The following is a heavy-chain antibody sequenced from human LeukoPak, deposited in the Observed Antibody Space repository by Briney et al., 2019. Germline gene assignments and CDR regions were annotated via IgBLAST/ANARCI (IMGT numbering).Heavy chain of an antibody. J-gene: IGHJ1*01. CDR3: ARGEYYYDSSGYYYQYFQH. CDR2: IYTSGST. CDR1: GGSISSGSYY. V-gene: IGHV4-61*02. Sequence: PSQTLSLTCTLSGGSISSGSYYWGWIRPPAGKGLEWIVRIYTSGSTNYNPSIKSRVTISVDTAKNQFSLKLSSVTAADTAVYYCARGEYYYDSSGYYYQYFQHWGQGTLVTVSS. D-gene: IGHD3-22*01.